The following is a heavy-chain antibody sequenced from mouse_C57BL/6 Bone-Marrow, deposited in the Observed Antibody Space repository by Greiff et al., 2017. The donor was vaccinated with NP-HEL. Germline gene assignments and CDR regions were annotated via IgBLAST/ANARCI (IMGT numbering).Heavy chain of an antibody. CDR1: GYTFTSYW. D-gene: IGHD2-1*01. CDR3: ASEGKRDYYAMDY. Sequence: QVQLQQPGAELVMPGASVKLSCKASGYTFTSYWMHWVKQRPGQGLEWIGEIDPSDSYTNYNQKFKGKSTLTVDKSSSTAYMQLSSLTSEDSAVYYCASEGKRDYYAMDYWGQGTSVTVSS. CDR2: IDPSDSYT. V-gene: IGHV1-69*01. J-gene: IGHJ4*01.